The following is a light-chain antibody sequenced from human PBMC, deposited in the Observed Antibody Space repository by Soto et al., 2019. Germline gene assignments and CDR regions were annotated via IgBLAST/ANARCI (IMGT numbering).Light chain of an antibody. CDR2: GAS. J-gene: IGKJ5*01. V-gene: IGKV3-20*01. Sequence: EIVLTQSPGTLSLSPGERATLSCRGSQSVSSNYLAWYQQKPGQAPRLLIFGASSRATGIPDRFSGSGSGTDFTLTITSQQSEDFAVYYCQQYNTWRSITFGQGTRLEIK. CDR3: QQYNTWRSIT. CDR1: QSVSSNY.